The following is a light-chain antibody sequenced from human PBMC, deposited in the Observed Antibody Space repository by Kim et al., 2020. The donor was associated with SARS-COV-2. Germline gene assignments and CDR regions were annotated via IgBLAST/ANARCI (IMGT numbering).Light chain of an antibody. V-gene: IGKV1-16*02. CDR3: LQYNIFPYT. CDR1: QGVGNY. J-gene: IGKJ2*01. CDR2: SAS. Sequence: SASVGDSVTIPCRASQGVGNYVAWFQQKPGKAPKSLIYSASSLHRGVPSKFSGSGSETDFTLTIRSLQPEDFATYYCLQYNIFPYTFGPGTKLEI.